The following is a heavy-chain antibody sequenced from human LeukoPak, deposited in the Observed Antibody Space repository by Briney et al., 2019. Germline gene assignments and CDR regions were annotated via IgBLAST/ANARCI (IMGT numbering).Heavy chain of an antibody. D-gene: IGHD2-15*01. V-gene: IGHV3-23*01. CDR2: ISGSGSHA. CDR3: AKDLIVVVVAATPFDY. Sequence: GGSLRLSCAASGFSFGSYAMGWTRQAPGQGLEWVSAISGSGSHANYAESVKGRFTISRDNSKNTLYLQMHSLIAADTAVYYCAKDLIVVVVAATPFDYWGQGTLVTVSS. CDR1: GFSFGSYA. J-gene: IGHJ4*02.